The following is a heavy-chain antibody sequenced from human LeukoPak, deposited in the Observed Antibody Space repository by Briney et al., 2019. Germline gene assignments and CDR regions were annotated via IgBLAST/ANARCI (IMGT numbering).Heavy chain of an antibody. CDR1: GGSISSSSYY. CDR3: ARPIAGDLGAFDI. J-gene: IGHJ3*02. CDR2: IYYSGST. Sequence: PSETLSLTCTVSGGSISSSSYYWGWIRQPPGKGLEWIGSIYYSGSTYYNPSLKSRVTISVDTSKNQFSLKLSSVTAADTAVYYCARPIAGDLGAFDIWGQGTMVTVSS. V-gene: IGHV4-39*07. D-gene: IGHD7-27*01.